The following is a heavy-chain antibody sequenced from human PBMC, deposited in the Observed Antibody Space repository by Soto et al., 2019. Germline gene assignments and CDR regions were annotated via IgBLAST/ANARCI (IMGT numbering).Heavy chain of an antibody. Sequence: EVQLVESGGGLVKPGGSLRLSCAASGFTFSNAWMTWVRQAPGKGLEWVGRIKSKTDGGTADYAAPVKGRFTISRDDSKNTLYLQMNSLKTEDTAMYYCATGRFSSSLYFHYWGQGTLVTVSS. V-gene: IGHV3-15*01. CDR1: GFTFSNAW. D-gene: IGHD6-6*01. J-gene: IGHJ4*02. CDR3: ATGRFSSSLYFHY. CDR2: IKSKTDGGTA.